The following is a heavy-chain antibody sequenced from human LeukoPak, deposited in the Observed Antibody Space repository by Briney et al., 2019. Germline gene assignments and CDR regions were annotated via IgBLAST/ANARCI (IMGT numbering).Heavy chain of an antibody. Sequence: ASVKVSCKASGGTFNSYAISWVRQTPGQGLGWMGGIIPIFGTAKYAQKFQGRVTITADVYTSTSFLELSRLTSEDTALYYCARSPWDSSAPDYWGQGTLVTVSS. CDR2: IIPIFGTA. V-gene: IGHV1-69*13. CDR1: GGTFNSYA. CDR3: ARSPWDSSAPDY. J-gene: IGHJ4*02. D-gene: IGHD3-22*01.